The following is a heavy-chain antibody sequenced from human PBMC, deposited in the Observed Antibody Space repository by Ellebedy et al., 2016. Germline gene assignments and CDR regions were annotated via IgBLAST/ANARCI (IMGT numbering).Heavy chain of an antibody. CDR1: GFTFSSYA. CDR3: ARVTAEDIVVVPAAICWFDP. J-gene: IGHJ5*02. V-gene: IGHV3-30-3*01. CDR2: ISYDGSNK. D-gene: IGHD2-2*01. Sequence: GESLKISXAASGFTFSSYAMHWVRQAPGKGLEWVAVISYDGSNKYYADSVKGRFTISRDNSKNTLYLQMNSLRAEDTAVYYCARVTAEDIVVVPAAICWFDPWGQGTLVTVSS.